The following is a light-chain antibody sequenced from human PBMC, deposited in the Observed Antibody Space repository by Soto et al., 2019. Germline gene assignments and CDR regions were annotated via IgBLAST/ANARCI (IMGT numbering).Light chain of an antibody. V-gene: IGLV2-23*01. Sequence: QSALTQPASVSGSPGQSITISCTGTSIDIGNYNLVSWYQHHPGKAPKLMIYVDSKRPSGVSNRFSASKSGNTASLTISGLQAEDEADYYCCSYAGSFYVFGTGTKVTVL. CDR2: VDS. CDR1: SIDIGNYNL. CDR3: CSYAGSFYV. J-gene: IGLJ1*01.